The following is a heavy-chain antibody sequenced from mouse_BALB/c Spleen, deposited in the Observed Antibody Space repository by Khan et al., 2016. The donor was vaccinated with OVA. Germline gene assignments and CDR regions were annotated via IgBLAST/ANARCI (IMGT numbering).Heavy chain of an antibody. CDR1: GYSITSGYG. J-gene: IGHJ2*01. Sequence: VQLQQPGPGLVKPSQSLSLTCTVTGYSITSGYGWNWIRQFPGNKLEWMGYISYSGSTNYNPSLKSRISITRDTSKNQFFLQLNSETTEDTATSSGARTARIKYWGQGTTLTVSS. V-gene: IGHV3-2*02. CDR2: ISYSGST. CDR3: ARTARIKY. D-gene: IGHD1-2*01.